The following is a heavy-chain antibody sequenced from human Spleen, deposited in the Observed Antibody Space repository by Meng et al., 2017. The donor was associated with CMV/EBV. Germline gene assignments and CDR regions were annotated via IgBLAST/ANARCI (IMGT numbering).Heavy chain of an antibody. CDR1: GSIFRRCT. CDR2: SSSSRSDI. Sequence: LSCAASGSIFRRCTVTWGRQAPGKGLEWVSASSSSRSDIYYADSVKGRFTISRDNAKNSLYLQMNSLRAEDTAVYYCARDDYGGNSDYWGQGTLVTVSS. D-gene: IGHD4-23*01. V-gene: IGHV3-21*01. J-gene: IGHJ4*02. CDR3: ARDDYGGNSDY.